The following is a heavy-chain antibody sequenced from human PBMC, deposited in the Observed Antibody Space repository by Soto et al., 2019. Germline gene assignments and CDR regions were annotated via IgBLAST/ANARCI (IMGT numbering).Heavy chain of an antibody. J-gene: IGHJ4*02. Sequence: QVQLQESGPGLVKPSGTLSLTCAVSGGSLSSNNWWNWVRQPPGKGLECIGEIYHSGTTNYNPSRKSRVTMSVAKSNNQFSLKLTFVTAADTAVYYCVRDRTVGATRFYFHYWGPGTLVTVSS. CDR1: GGSLSSNNW. D-gene: IGHD1-26*01. CDR2: IYHSGTT. CDR3: VRDRTVGATRFYFHY. V-gene: IGHV4-4*02.